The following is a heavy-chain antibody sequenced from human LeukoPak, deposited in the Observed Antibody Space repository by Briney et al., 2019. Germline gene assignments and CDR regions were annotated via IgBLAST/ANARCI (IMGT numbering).Heavy chain of an antibody. J-gene: IGHJ4*02. CDR1: GYRFTSYW. V-gene: IGHV5-51*01. Sequence: GESLQISCKGSGYRFTSYWIGWVRQMPGKGLEWMGIIYPGDSDTRYSPSLPGQVTISADKSISTAYLQWSSLKASDTAMYYCARGQLGELPEYYFDYWGQGTLVTVSS. CDR2: IYPGDSDT. CDR3: ARGQLGELPEYYFDY. D-gene: IGHD1-26*01.